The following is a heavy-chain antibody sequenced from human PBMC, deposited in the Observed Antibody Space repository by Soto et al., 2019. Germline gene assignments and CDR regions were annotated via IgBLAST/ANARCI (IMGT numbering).Heavy chain of an antibody. CDR2: ISSGSSYI. CDR3: EREILSGGAYTDS. Sequence: GGSLRLSCAASGFTFSTYTMNWVRQAPGKGLEWISSISSGSSYIYYAGSVKGRFTISRDNAKNSLFLQMNSLRADDTAVYYSEREILSGGAYTDSWGQGTKVTVSS. J-gene: IGHJ5*01. D-gene: IGHD3-10*01. V-gene: IGHV3-21*01. CDR1: GFTFSTYT.